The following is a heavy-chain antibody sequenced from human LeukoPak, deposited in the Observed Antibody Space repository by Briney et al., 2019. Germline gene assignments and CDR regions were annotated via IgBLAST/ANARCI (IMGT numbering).Heavy chain of an antibody. D-gene: IGHD6-19*01. CDR3: AKAYGSGWYYYFDY. V-gene: IGHV3-30*02. CDR1: GFTFSSYG. Sequence: PGGSLRLSCAASGFTFSSYGMHWVRQAPGKGLEWVAFMRPDGSNKYYADSVKGRFTISRDNSKNTLYLQMNSLRAEDTAVYYCAKAYGSGWYYYFDYWGQGTLVTVSS. J-gene: IGHJ4*02. CDR2: MRPDGSNK.